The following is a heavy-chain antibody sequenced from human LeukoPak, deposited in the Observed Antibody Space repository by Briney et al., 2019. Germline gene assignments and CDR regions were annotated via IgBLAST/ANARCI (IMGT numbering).Heavy chain of an antibody. J-gene: IGHJ5*02. V-gene: IGHV1-18*01. CDR1: GCTFTSYG. CDR2: ISAYNGNT. Sequence: GASVKVSCKASGCTFTSYGISWVRQAPGQGLEWMGWISAYNGNTNYAQKLQGRVTMTTDTSTSTAYMELRSLRSDDTAVYYCARAGAALPAEQWPVRRWFDPWGQGTLVTVSS. D-gene: IGHD6-19*01. CDR3: ARAGAALPAEQWPVRRWFDP.